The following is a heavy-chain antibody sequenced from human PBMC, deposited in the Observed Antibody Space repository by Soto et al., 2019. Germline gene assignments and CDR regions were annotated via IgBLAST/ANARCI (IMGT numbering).Heavy chain of an antibody. CDR3: ARNPSTYDFWSGYYTGSRPYYFDY. V-gene: IGHV4-34*01. CDR2: INHSGST. J-gene: IGHJ4*02. Sequence: SETLSLTCAVYGGSFSGYYWSWIRQPPGKGLEWIGEINHSGSTNYNPSLKSRVTISVDTSKNQFSLKLSSVTAADTAVYYCARNPSTYDFWSGYYTGSRPYYFDYWGQGTLVTVS. D-gene: IGHD3-3*01. CDR1: GGSFSGYY.